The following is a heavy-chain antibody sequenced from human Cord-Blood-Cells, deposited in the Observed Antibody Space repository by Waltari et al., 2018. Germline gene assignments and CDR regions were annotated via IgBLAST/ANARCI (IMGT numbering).Heavy chain of an antibody. D-gene: IGHD3-22*01. J-gene: IGHJ4*02. CDR1: GGSISSGNW. CDR2: IYHSGST. V-gene: IGHV4-4*02. CDR3: ARAIYYDSSGYYYYFDY. Sequence: QVQLQESGPGLVKPSGTLSLTCAVSGGSISSGNWWSWVRHPPGKGLEWIGEIYHSGSTNYNPSLKSRVTISVDKSKNQFSLKLSSVTAADTAVYYCARAIYYDSSGYYYYFDYWGQGTLVTVSS.